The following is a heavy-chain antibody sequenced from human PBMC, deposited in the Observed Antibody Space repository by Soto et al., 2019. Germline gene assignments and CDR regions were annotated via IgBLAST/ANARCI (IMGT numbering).Heavy chain of an antibody. D-gene: IGHD1-7*01. CDR2: IYYSGST. CDR1: GGSISSSSYY. CDR3: ARHDGLELIHNWFDP. J-gene: IGHJ5*02. V-gene: IGHV4-39*01. Sequence: SETLSLTCTVSGGSISSSSYYWGWIRQPPGKGLEWIGSIYYSGSTYYNPSLKSRVTISVDTSKKQLSLKLSSVTAADTAVYYCARHDGLELIHNWFDPWGQGTLVTVSS.